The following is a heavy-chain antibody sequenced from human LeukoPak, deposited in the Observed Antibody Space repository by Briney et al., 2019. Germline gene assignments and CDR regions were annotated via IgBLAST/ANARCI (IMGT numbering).Heavy chain of an antibody. CDR1: GYTFIGNY. CDR2: INPNSGGT. V-gene: IGHV1-2*02. Sequence: GASVKVSCKASGYTFIGNYIHWMRQAPGRGPEWMGWINPNSGGTNYAQKFQGRVTMTTDTSTSTAYMELRSLRSDDTAVYYCARGAVVTAMGGYYYMDVWGKGTTVTVSS. CDR3: ARGAVVTAMGGYYYMDV. J-gene: IGHJ6*03. D-gene: IGHD5-18*01.